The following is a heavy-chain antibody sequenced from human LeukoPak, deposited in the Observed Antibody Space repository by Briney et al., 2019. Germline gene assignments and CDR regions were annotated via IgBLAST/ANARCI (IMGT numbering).Heavy chain of an antibody. J-gene: IGHJ4*02. CDR1: GFTFDDYS. D-gene: IGHD5-24*01. Sequence: GGSLRLAWAASGFTFDDYSMHWVRQAPGEGLEWVSGISWNSGSIGYADSVKGRFTISRDNAKNSLYLQMNSLRAEDTALYYCAKDISIGRYSSAGDGYNPIAFDYWGQGTLVTDSS. V-gene: IGHV3-9*01. CDR3: AKDISIGRYSSAGDGYNPIAFDY. CDR2: ISWNSGSI.